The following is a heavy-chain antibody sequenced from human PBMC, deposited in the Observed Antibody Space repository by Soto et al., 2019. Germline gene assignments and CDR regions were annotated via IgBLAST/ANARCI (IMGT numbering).Heavy chain of an antibody. CDR1: GYTLTELS. CDR2: FDPEDGET. V-gene: IGHV1-24*01. J-gene: IGHJ5*02. Sequence: ASVKVSCKVSGYTLTELSMHWVRQAPGKGLEWMGGFDPEDGETIYAQKFQGRVTMTEDTSTDTAYMELSSLRSEDTAVYYCATVGVGHGWFDPWGQGTLVTVSS. CDR3: ATVGVGHGWFDP. D-gene: IGHD2-15*01.